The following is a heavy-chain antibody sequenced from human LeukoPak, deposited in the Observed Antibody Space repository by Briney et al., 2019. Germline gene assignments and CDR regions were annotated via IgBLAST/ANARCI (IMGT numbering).Heavy chain of an antibody. CDR1: GFTFSDQS. CDR2: ISSNNLHI. CDR3: VGPDSQFDC. V-gene: IGHV3-21*01. D-gene: IGHD3-10*01. J-gene: IGHJ4*02. Sequence: GGSLRLSCAASGFTFSDQSMNWVRQAPGKGLEWVSSISSNNLHIFYADSVKGRFTISRDNAKNSLYLQMNNLRAEDTAVYYCVGPDSQFDCWGQGTLVTVSS.